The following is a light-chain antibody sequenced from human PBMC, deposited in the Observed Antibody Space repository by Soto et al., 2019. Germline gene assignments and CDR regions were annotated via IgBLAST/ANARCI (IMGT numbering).Light chain of an antibody. CDR3: ATWDGSLPGEV. V-gene: IGLV1-51*01. J-gene: IGLJ2*01. Sequence: QSFLTQSPSVSAAPGQKVTISCSGSSSNIGNNYVSWYQQLPGTAPKLLIYDNNKRPSGIPDRFSGSKSGTSGTLDITGLQTGDEADYYCATWDGSLPGEVFGGGTQLTVL. CDR1: SSNIGNNY. CDR2: DNN.